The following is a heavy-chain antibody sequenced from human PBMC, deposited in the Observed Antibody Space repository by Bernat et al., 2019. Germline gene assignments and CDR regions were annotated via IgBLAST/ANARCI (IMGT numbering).Heavy chain of an antibody. V-gene: IGHV3-48*02. D-gene: IGHD3-16*01. CDR2: ISSSSSTI. CDR1: GFTFSSYS. J-gene: IGHJ3*02. Sequence: EVQLVESGGGLVQPGGSLRLSCAASGFTFSSYSMNWVRQAPGKGLEWVSYISSSSSTIYYADSVKGRFTISRDNAKNSLYLQMNSLRDEDTAVYYCAREYYDYVWGSPHDAFDIWGQGTMVTVSS. CDR3: AREYYDYVWGSPHDAFDI.